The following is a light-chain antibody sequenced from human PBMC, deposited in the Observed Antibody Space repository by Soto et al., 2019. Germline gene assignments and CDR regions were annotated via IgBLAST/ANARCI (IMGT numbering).Light chain of an antibody. CDR1: SSNIGAAYD. V-gene: IGLV1-40*01. J-gene: IGLJ1*01. CDR3: QSYDRSLSGYV. Sequence: QSVLTQPPSVSGAPGQRITISCTGSSSNIGAAYDVHWYQQFPGTAPKLLMYGNSYRPSGVPDRFSGSKSGTSASLAITGLQAEDEADYYCQSYDRSLSGYVFGSGTKVTVL. CDR2: GNS.